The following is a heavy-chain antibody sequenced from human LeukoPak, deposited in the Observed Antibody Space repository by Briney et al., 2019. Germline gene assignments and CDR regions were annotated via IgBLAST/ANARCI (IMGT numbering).Heavy chain of an antibody. CDR3: ARDRGEGYNSY. Sequence: GGSLRLSCAASGFTFSSYGMSWVRQAPGKGLEWVSAISGSGGSTYYADSVKGRLTISRDNAKNSVCLEMNGLRAEDTAVYYCARDRGEGYNSYWGQGTLVTVSS. V-gene: IGHV3-23*01. D-gene: IGHD5-24*01. J-gene: IGHJ4*02. CDR2: ISGSGGST. CDR1: GFTFSSYG.